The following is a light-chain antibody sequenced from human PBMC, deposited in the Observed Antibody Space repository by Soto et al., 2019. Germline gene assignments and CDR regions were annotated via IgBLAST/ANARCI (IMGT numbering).Light chain of an antibody. Sequence: QSALTQPPSASRSPGQSVTISCTGTSSDVGGYNYVSWYQQHPGKAPKLMIYEVSKRPSGVPDRSSGSKSGNTASLTVSGLQAEDEADYYCSSYAGSNNFVFGTGTKVTVL. CDR2: EVS. CDR3: SSYAGSNNFV. V-gene: IGLV2-8*02. CDR1: SSDVGGYNY. J-gene: IGLJ1*01.